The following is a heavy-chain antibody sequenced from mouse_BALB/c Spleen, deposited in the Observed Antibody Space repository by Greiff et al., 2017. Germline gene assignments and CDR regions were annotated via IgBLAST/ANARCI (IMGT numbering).Heavy chain of an antibody. Sequence: VKLQESGAELVKPGASVKLSCKASGYTFTSYWMHWVKQRPGQGLEWIGEINPSNGRTNYNEKFKSKATLTVDKSSSTAYMQLSSLTSEDSAVYYCARGDGNYVWFAYWGQGTLVTVSA. D-gene: IGHD2-1*01. CDR1: GYTFTSYW. CDR3: ARGDGNYVWFAY. CDR2: INPSNGRT. J-gene: IGHJ3*01. V-gene: IGHV1S81*02.